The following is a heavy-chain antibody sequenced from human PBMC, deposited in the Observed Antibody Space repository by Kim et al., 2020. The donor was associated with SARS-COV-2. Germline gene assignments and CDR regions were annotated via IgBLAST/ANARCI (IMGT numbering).Heavy chain of an antibody. Sequence: RITISRDNSKNTLYLQMNSLRAEDTAVYYCAKSATGYSSGWYGSNDAFDIWGQGTMVTVSS. V-gene: IGHV3-30*02. D-gene: IGHD6-19*01. J-gene: IGHJ3*02. CDR3: AKSATGYSSGWYGSNDAFDI.